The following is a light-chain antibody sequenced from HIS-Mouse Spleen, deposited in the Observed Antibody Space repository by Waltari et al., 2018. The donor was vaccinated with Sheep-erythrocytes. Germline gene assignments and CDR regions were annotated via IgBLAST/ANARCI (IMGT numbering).Light chain of an antibody. CDR3: SSYTSSSTFVV. CDR1: SSDVGGYNY. V-gene: IGLV2-14*03. Sequence: QSALTQPASVSGSPGQSIPIPCTGTSSDVGGYNYVSWYQPHPGKAPKLMIYDVSNRPSGVSNRFSGSKSGNTASLTISGLQAEDEADYYCSSYTSSSTFVVFGGGTKLTVL. CDR2: DVS. J-gene: IGLJ2*01.